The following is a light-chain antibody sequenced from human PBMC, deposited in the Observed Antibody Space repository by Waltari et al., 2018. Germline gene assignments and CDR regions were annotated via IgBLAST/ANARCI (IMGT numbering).Light chain of an antibody. V-gene: IGKV2-30*01. J-gene: IGKJ2*01. CDR2: KVS. CDR3: MQGTHWPYT. Sequence: DAVLTQSPLSLPVTLGRPASISCRSSQSLVYRDGNTYLNWFQQRPGQSQRRLLYKVSDRDSGVPDRFSGSGSGTDFTLKISRVEAEDVGVYYCMQGTHWPYTFGQGTKVEIK. CDR1: QSLVYRDGNTY.